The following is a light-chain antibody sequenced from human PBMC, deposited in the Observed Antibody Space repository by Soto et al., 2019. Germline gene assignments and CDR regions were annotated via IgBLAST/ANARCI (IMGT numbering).Light chain of an antibody. CDR2: AAS. CDR3: LQRDSTPFH. V-gene: IGKV1-39*01. CDR1: QSISSY. J-gene: IGKJ3*01. Sequence: DIQMTQSPSSLSASVGDRVTITFRAIQSISSYLNWYQQKPGKAPKLLNYAASSLQSGGPSRFRGSGSVTYFTLTISSLQHDDFATYYGLQRDSTPFHFCPGSKGDIK.